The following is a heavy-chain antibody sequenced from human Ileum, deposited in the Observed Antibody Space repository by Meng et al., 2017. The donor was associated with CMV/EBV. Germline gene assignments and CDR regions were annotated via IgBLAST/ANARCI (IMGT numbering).Heavy chain of an antibody. J-gene: IGHJ4*02. V-gene: IGHV4-30-4*01. D-gene: IGHD6-19*01. CDR3: AREGGGWYFDS. Sequence: QVQLPKSGPGLVKPSQTLSLTCTVSGYPLSIGDYYWSWIRQPPGKGPEWIGYIYYSGSTLYNPSLKSPVTISLDKSKNQFSLRLRSVTAADTAVYFCAREGGGWYFDSWGQGTLVTVSS. CDR1: GYPLSIGDYY. CDR2: IYYSGST.